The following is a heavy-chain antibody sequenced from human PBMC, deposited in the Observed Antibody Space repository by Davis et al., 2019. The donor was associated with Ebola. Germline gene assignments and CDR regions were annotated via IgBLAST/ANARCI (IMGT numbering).Heavy chain of an antibody. Sequence: SGPTLVKPTQTLTLTCAFSGFSVTTSGVGVGWIRQPPGKALEWLALIYWDDDTRYTPSLKSRLTITKDTSKNQVVLTMTNMDPVDTGTYYCAHSSRYCSSTSCPSWFDPWGQGTLVTVSS. CDR2: IYWDDDT. D-gene: IGHD2-2*01. J-gene: IGHJ5*02. CDR1: GFSVTTSGVG. CDR3: AHSSRYCSSTSCPSWFDP. V-gene: IGHV2-5*02.